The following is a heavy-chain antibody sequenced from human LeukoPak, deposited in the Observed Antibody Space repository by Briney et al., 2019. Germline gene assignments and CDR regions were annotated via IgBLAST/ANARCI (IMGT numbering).Heavy chain of an antibody. Sequence: GGSLRLSCAASGFTFSTYAVNWVRQAPGKGLEWVAFIRYDGSNKYYADSVKGRFTISRDNSKNTLYLQMNSLRAEDTAVYYCAKDPSFRPGYFDYWGQGTLVTVSS. J-gene: IGHJ4*02. V-gene: IGHV3-30*02. CDR3: AKDPSFRPGYFDY. CDR2: IRYDGSNK. CDR1: GFTFSTYA.